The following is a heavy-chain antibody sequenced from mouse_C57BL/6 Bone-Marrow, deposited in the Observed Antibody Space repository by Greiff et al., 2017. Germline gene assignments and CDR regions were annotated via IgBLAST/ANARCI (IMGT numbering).Heavy chain of an antibody. V-gene: IGHV1-15*01. CDR2: IAPETGGT. CDR3: TRSGDGYPWYFDV. J-gene: IGHJ1*03. D-gene: IGHD2-3*01. Sequence: VQLQQSGAELVRPGASVTLSCKASGYTFTDYEMHWVKQTPVHGLEWIGAIAPETGGTAYNQKFKGKAILTADKSSSTAYMELRSLTSEDSSVYYCTRSGDGYPWYFDVWGTGTTVTVSS. CDR1: GYTFTDYE.